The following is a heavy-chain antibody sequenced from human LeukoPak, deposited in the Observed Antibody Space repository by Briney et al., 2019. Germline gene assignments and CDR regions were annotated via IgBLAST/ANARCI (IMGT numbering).Heavy chain of an antibody. D-gene: IGHD3-16*01. CDR2: ISAYNGNT. V-gene: IGHV1-18*01. J-gene: IGHJ5*02. Sequence: ASVKVSCKASGYSFTIYGISWVRQGPGQGLEWMGGISAYNGNTNYAQKLQGRVTMTTDTSTSTAYMELRSLSSADTAVYYCARARSGGGLRWFDPWGQGTLVTVSS. CDR1: GYSFTIYG. CDR3: ARARSGGGLRWFDP.